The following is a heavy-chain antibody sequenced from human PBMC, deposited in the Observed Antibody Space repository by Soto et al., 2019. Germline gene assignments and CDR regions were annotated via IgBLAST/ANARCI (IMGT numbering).Heavy chain of an antibody. Sequence: GGSLRLSCSASGFTFSSYAMHWVRQAPGKGLEYVSAISSNGGSTYYADSVKGRFTISRDNSKNTLYLQMSSLRAEDTAVYYCVKDREYYYDSKEYYFDYWGQGTLVTVSS. CDR2: ISSNGGST. V-gene: IGHV3-64D*08. CDR3: VKDREYYYDSKEYYFDY. CDR1: GFTFSSYA. D-gene: IGHD3-22*01. J-gene: IGHJ4*02.